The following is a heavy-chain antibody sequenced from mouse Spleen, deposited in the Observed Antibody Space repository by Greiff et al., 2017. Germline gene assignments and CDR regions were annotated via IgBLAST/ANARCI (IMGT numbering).Heavy chain of an antibody. Sequence: QVQLQQPGAELVKPGASVKLSCKASGYTFTSYWMQWVKQRPGQGLEWIGEIDPSDSYTNYNQKFKGKATLTVDTSSSTAYMQLSSLTSEDSAVYYCARKGGGDVAAYWGQGTLVTVSA. CDR3: ARKGGGDVAAY. CDR2: IDPSDSYT. CDR1: GYTFTSYW. J-gene: IGHJ3*01. V-gene: IGHV1-50*01. D-gene: IGHD3-3*01.